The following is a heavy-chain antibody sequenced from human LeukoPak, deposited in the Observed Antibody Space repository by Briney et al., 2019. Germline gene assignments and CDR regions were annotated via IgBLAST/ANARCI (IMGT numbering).Heavy chain of an antibody. V-gene: IGHV3-21*04. Sequence: PGGSLRLSCAASGFTFSSYSMNWVRQAPGKGLEWVSSISSSSYIYYADSVKGRFTISRDNAKNSLYLQMNSLRAEDTAVYYCARDADLSSGWFFDYWGQGTLVTVSS. CDR3: ARDADLSSGWFFDY. CDR2: ISSSSYI. J-gene: IGHJ4*02. CDR1: GFTFSSYS. D-gene: IGHD6-19*01.